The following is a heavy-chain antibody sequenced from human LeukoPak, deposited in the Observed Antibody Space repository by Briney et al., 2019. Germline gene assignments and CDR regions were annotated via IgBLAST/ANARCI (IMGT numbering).Heavy chain of an antibody. V-gene: IGHV3-9*01. CDR1: GFTFDDYA. J-gene: IGHJ6*04. CDR3: AELGITMIGGV. D-gene: IGHD3-10*02. Sequence: GGSLRLSCAASGFTFDDYAMHWVRQAPGKGLEWVSGISWNSGTIGYADSVRGRFTISRDNAKNSLYLQMNSLRAEDTAVYYCAELGITMIGGVWGKGTTVTISS. CDR2: ISWNSGTI.